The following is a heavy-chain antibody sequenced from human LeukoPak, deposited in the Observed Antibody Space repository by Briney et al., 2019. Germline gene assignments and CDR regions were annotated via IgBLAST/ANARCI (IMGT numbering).Heavy chain of an antibody. V-gene: IGHV4-34*01. J-gene: IGHJ4*02. D-gene: IGHD2-15*01. CDR1: GGSFSGYY. Sequence: SETLSLTCAVYGGSFSGYYWSWIRQPPGKGLEWIGEINHSGSTNYNPSPKSRVTISVDTSKNQFSLKLSSVTAADTAVYYCARGREYCSGGSCYSLGHSVGFDYWGQGTLVTVSS. CDR2: INHSGST. CDR3: ARGREYCSGGSCYSLGHSVGFDY.